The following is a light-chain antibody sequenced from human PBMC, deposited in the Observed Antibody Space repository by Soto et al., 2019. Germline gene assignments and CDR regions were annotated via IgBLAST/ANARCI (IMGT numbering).Light chain of an antibody. CDR3: QQANSFPRT. J-gene: IGKJ1*01. V-gene: IGKV1D-12*01. CDR2: AAS. Sequence: GDRVTITCRASQAISTWLAWYQQKPGKAPKLLIYAASNLQTGVPSRFSGSGSGTDFTLTISSLQPEDFATDYCQQANSFPRTFGQGTKVDIK. CDR1: QAISTW.